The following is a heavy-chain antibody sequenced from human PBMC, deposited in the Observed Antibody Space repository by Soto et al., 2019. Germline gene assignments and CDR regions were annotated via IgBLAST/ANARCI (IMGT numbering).Heavy chain of an antibody. D-gene: IGHD2-2*01. CDR2: ISWNSGSI. Sequence: EVQLVESGGGLVQPGRSLRLSCAASGFTFDDYAMHWVRQAPGKGLEWVSGISWNSGSIGYADSVKGRFTISRDNAKNAPYLQMNSLRAEDTALYYCAKGGQLLTEGGGYWGQGTLVTVSS. CDR1: GFTFDDYA. J-gene: IGHJ4*02. CDR3: AKGGQLLTEGGGY. V-gene: IGHV3-9*01.